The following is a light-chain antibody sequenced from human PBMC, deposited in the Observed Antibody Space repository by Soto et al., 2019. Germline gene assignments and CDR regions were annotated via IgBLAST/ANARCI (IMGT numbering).Light chain of an antibody. J-gene: IGKJ3*01. V-gene: IGKV1-9*01. CDR3: KQLKSYVSA. CDR1: QDVSRY. CDR2: AAS. Sequence: DIQLTQSPSFLSASVGDRVTITCRASQDVSRYLAWYQQKPGKAPNLLIYAASTLRSGVPSRFSGSGSETEFTLTISSLQPEDFANYYCKQLKSYVSAFGPGNNVDIK.